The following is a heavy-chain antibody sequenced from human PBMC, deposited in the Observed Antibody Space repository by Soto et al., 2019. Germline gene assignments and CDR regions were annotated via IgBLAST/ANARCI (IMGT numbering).Heavy chain of an antibody. D-gene: IGHD2-15*01. Sequence: CWRGFRQLPEKKMECIGEINHSGSTNYNPSLKSRVTISVDTSKNQFSLKLSYVTAADTAVYYCARVRNCSAGSCYCFAPWAQGTIVTVS. CDR2: INHSGST. J-gene: IGHJ5*02. CDR1: C. V-gene: IGHV4-34*01. CDR3: ARVRNCSAGSCYCFAP.